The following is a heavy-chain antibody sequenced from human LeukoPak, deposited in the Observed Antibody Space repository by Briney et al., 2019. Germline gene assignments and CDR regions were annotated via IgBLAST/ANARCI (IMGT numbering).Heavy chain of an antibody. CDR1: GGTFSSYA. V-gene: IGHV1-69*05. D-gene: IGHD2-15*01. Sequence: ASVKVSCKASGGTFSSYAISWVRQAPGQGLEWMGGIIPIFGTANYAQKLQGRVTMTTDTSTSTAYMELRSLRSDDTAVYYCARLGRHEREGYPGDIVVPLDNWFDPWGQGTLVTVSS. CDR3: ARLGRHEREGYPGDIVVPLDNWFDP. CDR2: IIPIFGTA. J-gene: IGHJ5*02.